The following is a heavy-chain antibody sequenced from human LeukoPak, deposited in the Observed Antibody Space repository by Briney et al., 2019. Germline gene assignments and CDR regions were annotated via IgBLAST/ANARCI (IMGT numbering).Heavy chain of an antibody. Sequence: GGSLRLSCAASGFTFSSYAMHWVRQAPGKGLEWVAVISYDGSNKYYADSVKGRFTISRDNSKDTLYLQMNSLRAEDTAVYYCARAYRYYYYMDVWGKGTTVTVSS. J-gene: IGHJ6*03. V-gene: IGHV3-30*01. CDR3: ARAYRYYYYMDV. CDR1: GFTFSSYA. CDR2: ISYDGSNK.